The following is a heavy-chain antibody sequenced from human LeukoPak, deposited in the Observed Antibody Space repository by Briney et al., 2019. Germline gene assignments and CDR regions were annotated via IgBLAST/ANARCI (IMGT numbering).Heavy chain of an antibody. D-gene: IGHD3-3*01. CDR1: GFTFSNYW. CDR2: IKQDGSEK. J-gene: IGHJ6*03. V-gene: IGHV3-7*01. CDR3: ARDNGVVHGVYYMDV. Sequence: AGGSLRLSCAASGFTFSNYWMTWVHQAPGKGLEWVADIKQDGSEKLYVKSVRGRFTISRDNSKMSLFLQMNSLRAEDTAVYYCARDNGVVHGVYYMDVWGKGTTVTVS.